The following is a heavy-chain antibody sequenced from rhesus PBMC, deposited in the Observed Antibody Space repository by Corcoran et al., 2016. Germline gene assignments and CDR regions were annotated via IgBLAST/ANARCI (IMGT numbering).Heavy chain of an antibody. CDR2: ISNGGGST. D-gene: IGHD6-31*01. CDR1: GFTFSDYY. CDR3: ARDGAGPFDY. Sequence: EVQLVESGGGLAKPGGSLRLSCAASGFTFSDYYMDCVRQAPGKGLVWVSRISNGGGSTWDADSVKCRFTISRENAKNTLYLQMNSLRGEDTAVYYCARDGAGPFDYWGQGVLVTVSS. J-gene: IGHJ4*01. V-gene: IGHV3-178*01.